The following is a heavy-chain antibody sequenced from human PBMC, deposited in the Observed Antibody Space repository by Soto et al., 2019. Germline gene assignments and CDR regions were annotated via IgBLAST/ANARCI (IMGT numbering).Heavy chain of an antibody. CDR2: IDPSDSYT. J-gene: IGHJ5*02. D-gene: IGHD4-4*01. Sequence: ESLKISCKGSGYSFTSYWISWVRQMPGKGLEWMGRIDPSDSYTNYSPSFQGHVTISADKSISTAYLQWSSLKASDTAMYYCERHATVTKSGDGCFDHWGQGTLGTVSA. CDR3: ERHATVTKSGDGCFDH. V-gene: IGHV5-10-1*01. CDR1: GYSFTSYW.